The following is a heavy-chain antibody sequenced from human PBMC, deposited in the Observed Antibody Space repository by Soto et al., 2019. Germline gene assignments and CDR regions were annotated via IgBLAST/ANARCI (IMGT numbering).Heavy chain of an antibody. CDR1: GYTFTSYG. V-gene: IGHV1-18*01. Sequence: QVQLVQSGAEVKKPGASVKVSCKASGYTFTSYGISWVRQAPGQGLEWMGWISAYNGNTNYAQKLQGRVTMTTDTSTSTAYMELRSLRSDDTAVYYCARDSLSHDYGDYGTFDYWGQGTLVTVSS. J-gene: IGHJ4*02. D-gene: IGHD4-17*01. CDR3: ARDSLSHDYGDYGTFDY. CDR2: ISAYNGNT.